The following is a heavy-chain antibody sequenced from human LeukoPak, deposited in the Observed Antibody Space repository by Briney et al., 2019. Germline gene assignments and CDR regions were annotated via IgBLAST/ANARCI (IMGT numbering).Heavy chain of an antibody. CDR1: GFTFSASW. CDR3: ARDPAYGALDY. J-gene: IGHJ4*02. CDR2: VDPDANTK. V-gene: IGHV3-7*01. D-gene: IGHD4-17*01. Sequence: EGSLRLSCAASGFTFSASWMTWVRQAPGRGLEWVANVDPDANTKNYLDSVKGRFTISRDNARNSLYLQMNSLRVEDTAIYYCARDPAYGALDYWGQGTLVTVSS.